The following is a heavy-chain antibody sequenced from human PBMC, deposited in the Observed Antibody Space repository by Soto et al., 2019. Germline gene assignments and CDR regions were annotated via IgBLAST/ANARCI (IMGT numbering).Heavy chain of an antibody. Sequence: EVQLLESGGGLVQPGGSLRLSCEASGFTFSSYAMSWVRQAPGKGLEWVSAISGSGGSTYYADSVKGRFTISRDNSKNTLYRQMNSLRAEDTAVYYCAKPKYYDSSPDAFDIWGQGTMVTVSS. CDR2: ISGSGGST. CDR1: GFTFSSYA. D-gene: IGHD3-22*01. V-gene: IGHV3-23*01. J-gene: IGHJ3*02. CDR3: AKPKYYDSSPDAFDI.